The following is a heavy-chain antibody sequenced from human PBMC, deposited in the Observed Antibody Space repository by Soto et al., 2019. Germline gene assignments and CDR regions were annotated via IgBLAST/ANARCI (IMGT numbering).Heavy chain of an antibody. CDR3: GRAAIFGVVGNWFDP. Sequence: PSETLSLTCTVSGGSVSSGSYYWSWIRQPPGKGLEWIGYIYYSGSTNYNPSLKSRVTISVDTSKNQFSLKLSSVTAADTAVYYCGRAAIFGVVGNWFDPWGHGTLVTVSS. CDR2: IYYSGST. V-gene: IGHV4-61*01. J-gene: IGHJ5*02. D-gene: IGHD3-3*01. CDR1: GGSVSSGSYY.